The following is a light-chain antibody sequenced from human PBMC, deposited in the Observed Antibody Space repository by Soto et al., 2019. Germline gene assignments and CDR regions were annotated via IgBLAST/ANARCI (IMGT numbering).Light chain of an antibody. V-gene: IGKV1-39*01. CDR1: QSISSY. Sequence: DIQMTQSPSSLSASVGDRVTITCRASQSISSYLNWYQQKPGKAPKLLIYGASSLQSGAPSRFSGSGSGTDFTLTISSLQPEDFATYYCQQSYSTPRTFGQGTKVDIK. J-gene: IGKJ1*01. CDR3: QQSYSTPRT. CDR2: GAS.